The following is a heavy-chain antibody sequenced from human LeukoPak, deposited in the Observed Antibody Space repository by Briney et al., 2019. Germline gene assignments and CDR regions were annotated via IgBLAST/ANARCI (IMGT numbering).Heavy chain of an antibody. Sequence: SVKVSCKASGGTFSSYAISWLRQAPGQGLEWMGGIIPIFGTANYAQKFQGRVTITTDESTSTAYMELSSLRSEDTAVYYCASTYADYCGGDCYPYYFDYWGQGTLVTVSS. J-gene: IGHJ4*02. V-gene: IGHV1-69*05. CDR1: GGTFSSYA. CDR3: ASTYADYCGGDCYPYYFDY. CDR2: IIPIFGTA. D-gene: IGHD2-21*02.